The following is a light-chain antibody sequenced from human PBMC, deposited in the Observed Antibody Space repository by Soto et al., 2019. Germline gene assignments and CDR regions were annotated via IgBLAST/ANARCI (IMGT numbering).Light chain of an antibody. V-gene: IGKV4-1*01. CDR2: WAS. Sequence: DIVMTQSPDSLSVSLGERATINCKSSQSVLSSSNNKNYLAWYQQKPGQPPKVVIYWASTRGSGVPDRFSGSGSGTDFTLTISSRQAEDVAVYYCQHYASSPLTFGGGTKVEIK. CDR3: QHYASSPLT. CDR1: QSVLSSSNNKNY. J-gene: IGKJ4*02.